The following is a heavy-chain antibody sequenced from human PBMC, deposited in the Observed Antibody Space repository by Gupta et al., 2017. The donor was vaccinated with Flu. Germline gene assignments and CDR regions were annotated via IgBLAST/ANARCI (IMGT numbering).Heavy chain of an antibody. CDR2: IYASGAT. D-gene: IGHD2-15*01. Sequence: QVRLQESGPGLVNPLQTLSLTCTVSGDSITSGAYYWNWVRQPAGKGLEWIGRIYASGATYYNAALNGRVTMSIETSKNQLSLKLISVTAADTAVYYCARVRSGGNWFDSWGQGTLVTVSS. CDR3: ARVRSGGNWFDS. J-gene: IGHJ5*01. CDR1: GDSITSGAYY. V-gene: IGHV4-61*02.